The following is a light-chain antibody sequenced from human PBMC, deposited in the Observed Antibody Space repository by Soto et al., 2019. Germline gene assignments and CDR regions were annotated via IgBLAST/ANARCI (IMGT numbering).Light chain of an antibody. J-gene: IGLJ3*02. V-gene: IGLV1-47*01. CDR1: RSNIGSNY. Sequence: QSVLTQSPSASGTPGQRVTISCSGSRSNIGSNYVYWYQQLPGTAPKLLIYRNNQRPSGVPDRFSGSKSGTSASLAISGLRSEDEADYYCAAWDDSLSGWVFGGGTKLTVL. CDR2: RNN. CDR3: AAWDDSLSGWV.